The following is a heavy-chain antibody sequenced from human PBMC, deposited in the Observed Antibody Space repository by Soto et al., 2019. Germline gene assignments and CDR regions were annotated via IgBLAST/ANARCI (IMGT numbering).Heavy chain of an antibody. CDR1: GFTFTSSA. Sequence: SVKVSCKASGFTFTSSAVQWVRQARGQRLEWIGWIVDGSGNTNYAQKFQERVTITRDMSTSTAYMELSSLRSEDTAVYYCAAAGARYYDFWSGYYGMDVWGQGTTVTVSS. V-gene: IGHV1-58*01. CDR3: AAAGARYYDFWSGYYGMDV. CDR2: IVDGSGNT. J-gene: IGHJ6*02. D-gene: IGHD3-3*01.